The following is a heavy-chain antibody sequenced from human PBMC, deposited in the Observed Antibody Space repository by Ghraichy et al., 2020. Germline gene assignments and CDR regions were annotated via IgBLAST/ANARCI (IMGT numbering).Heavy chain of an antibody. Sequence: LSLTCAASGFTFSTYAMTWVRQTPGKGLEWVSGIGFIVGNTYYADSVKGRFTISRDNSKNTLYLQMNSLRAEDTAVYHCAKMGTSTNPGWFRGVTDYWGQGTLVTVSS. V-gene: IGHV3-23*01. J-gene: IGHJ4*02. CDR3: AKMGTSTNPGWFRGVTDY. D-gene: IGHD3-10*01. CDR1: GFTFSTYA. CDR2: IGFIVGNT.